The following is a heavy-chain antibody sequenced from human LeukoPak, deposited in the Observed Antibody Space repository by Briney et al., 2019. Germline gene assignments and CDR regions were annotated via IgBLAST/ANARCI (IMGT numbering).Heavy chain of an antibody. D-gene: IGHD5-18*01. J-gene: IGHJ4*02. CDR1: GFTFSSHW. V-gene: IGHV3-7*01. CDR3: ARDLSGIAGYTYGRGIDY. CDR2: IKKDGSEK. Sequence: GGSLRLSCAASGFTFSSHWMSWVRQAPGEGLEWVANIKKDGSEKYYVDAVKGRFTISRDNAKTSLYLQMNSLKAEDTAVYYCARDLSGIAGYTYGRGIDYWGQGTLVTVSS.